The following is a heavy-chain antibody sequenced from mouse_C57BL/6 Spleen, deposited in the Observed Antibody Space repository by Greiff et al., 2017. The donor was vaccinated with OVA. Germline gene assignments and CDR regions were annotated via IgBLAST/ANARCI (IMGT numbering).Heavy chain of an antibody. CDR1: GFNIKDDY. V-gene: IGHV14-4*01. J-gene: IGHJ3*01. D-gene: IGHD3-2*02. CDR3: TLDSSGYVAY. CDR2: IDPENGDT. Sequence: VQLKESGAELVRPGASVKLSCTASGFNIKDDYMHWVKQRPEQGLEWIGWIDPENGDTEYASKFQGKATITADTSSNTAYLQLSSLTSEDTAVYYCTLDSSGYVAYWGQGTLVTVSA.